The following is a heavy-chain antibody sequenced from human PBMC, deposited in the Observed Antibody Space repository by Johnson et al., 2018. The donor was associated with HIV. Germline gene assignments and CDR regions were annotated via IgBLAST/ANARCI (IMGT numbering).Heavy chain of an antibody. Sequence: EVQLVESGGGLVQPGGSLRLSCAASGLTFSSYAMSWVRQAPGKGLEWVSAISGSGGSTYYADSVKGRFTISRDNSKNTLYLQMKSLRAEDTAVYYCAEVGYCSSASCYAGAFDIWGQGTMVTVSS. CDR2: ISGSGGST. J-gene: IGHJ3*02. D-gene: IGHD2-2*03. V-gene: IGHV3-23*04. CDR3: AEVGYCSSASCYAGAFDI. CDR1: GLTFSSYA.